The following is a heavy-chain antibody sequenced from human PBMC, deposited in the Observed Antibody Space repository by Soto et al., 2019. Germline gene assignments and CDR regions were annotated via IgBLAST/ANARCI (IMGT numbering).Heavy chain of an antibody. CDR2: INPNSGGT. D-gene: IGHD2-2*01. Sequence: GASVKVSCKASGYTFTGYYMHWVRQAPGQGLEWMGWINPNSGGTNYAQKFQGWVTMTRDTSISTAYMELSRLRSDDTAVYYCARGGNIVVVPAASNWFDPWGQGTLVTVSS. CDR3: ARGGNIVVVPAASNWFDP. V-gene: IGHV1-2*04. CDR1: GYTFTGYY. J-gene: IGHJ5*02.